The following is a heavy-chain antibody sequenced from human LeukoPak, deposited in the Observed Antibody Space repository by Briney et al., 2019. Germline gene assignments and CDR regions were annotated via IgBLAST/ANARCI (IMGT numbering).Heavy chain of an antibody. V-gene: IGHV4-4*07. J-gene: IGHJ3*02. CDR3: ARVPHYYGSGSYSYQDAFDI. D-gene: IGHD3-10*01. CDR2: ICTSGST. CDR1: GGSTSSYY. Sequence: SETLSLTCTVSGGSTSSYYWSWMRQPAGKGQEGIGSICTSGSTNYNPSLKSRVTMSVDTSKNQFSLKLSSVTAADTAVYYCARVPHYYGSGSYSYQDAFDIWGQGTMVTVSS.